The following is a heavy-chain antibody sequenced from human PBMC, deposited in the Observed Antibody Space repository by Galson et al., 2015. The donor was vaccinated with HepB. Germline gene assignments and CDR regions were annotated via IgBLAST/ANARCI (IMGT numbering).Heavy chain of an antibody. CDR3: AKDIEDIVATTFDH. V-gene: IGHV3-9*01. CDR2: FSWDSNCI. D-gene: IGHD5-12*01. Sequence: SLRLSCAASGFIFDDYAMHWVRQSPGKGLVWVSGFSWDSNCIDYADSVKGRFIISRDNAKNSLYLQMNSLRVEDTALYYCAKDIEDIVATTFDHWGQGTLVTVSS. J-gene: IGHJ4*02. CDR1: GFIFDDYA.